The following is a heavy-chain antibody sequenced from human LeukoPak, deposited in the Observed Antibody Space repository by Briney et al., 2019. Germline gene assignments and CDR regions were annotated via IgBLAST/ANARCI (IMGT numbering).Heavy chain of an antibody. V-gene: IGHV3-72*01. CDR1: GFTFSDHY. CDR2: SRNRGNIYTT. J-gene: IGHJ4*02. D-gene: IGHD3-10*01. Sequence: PGGSLRLSCAASGFTFSDHYMDWVRQAPGKGLEWLGRSRNRGNIYTTEYAASVKGRFTISRDDSKNSLYLQMNSLKTEDTAVYYCARVVGSGSLDYWGQGTLVTVSS. CDR3: ARVVGSGSLDY.